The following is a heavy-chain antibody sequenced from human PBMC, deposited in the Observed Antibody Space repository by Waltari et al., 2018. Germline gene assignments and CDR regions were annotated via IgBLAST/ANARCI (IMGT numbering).Heavy chain of an antibody. Sequence: QVQLVQSGAEVKKPGSSVKVSCKASGGTFSSYAISWVRQAPGQGLEWMGRIIPIFGTANYEQKLQGRVTMTTDTSTSTAYMELRSLRSDDTAVYYCARSEGDEGWSVGAFDIWGQGTMVTVSS. J-gene: IGHJ3*02. CDR1: GGTFSSYA. V-gene: IGHV1-69*05. CDR3: ARSEGDEGWSVGAFDI. CDR2: IIPIFGTA. D-gene: IGHD3-3*01.